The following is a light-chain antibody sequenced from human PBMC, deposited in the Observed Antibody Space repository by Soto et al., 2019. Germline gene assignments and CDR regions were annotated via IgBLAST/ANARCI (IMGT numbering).Light chain of an antibody. CDR3: CSSGGSPTYV. V-gene: IGLV2-23*02. Sequence: QSALTQPASVSGSPGQSITISCTGTSSNVGSYKLVSWYQQHPGKAPKLMIFVVNKRPSGVCNRFSGSKSGNTDSLTISGLKVEDEADYYCCSSGGSPTYVFGTGTKVTVL. CDR2: VVN. CDR1: SSNVGSYKL. J-gene: IGLJ1*01.